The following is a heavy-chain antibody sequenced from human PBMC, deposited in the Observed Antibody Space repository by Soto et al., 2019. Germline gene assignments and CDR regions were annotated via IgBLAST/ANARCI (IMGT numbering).Heavy chain of an antibody. V-gene: IGHV5-51*01. Sequence: GESLKISCRGSGYKFTNYWIGWVRQLPGQGLEWMGIIYPGDSETRYSPSFQGQVTISADKSIGTAYLQWRSLRTSDTAMYYCARFENTAMSQFDYWGQGTQVTVSS. J-gene: IGHJ4*02. CDR1: GYKFTNYW. CDR3: ARFENTAMSQFDY. CDR2: IYPGDSET. D-gene: IGHD5-18*01.